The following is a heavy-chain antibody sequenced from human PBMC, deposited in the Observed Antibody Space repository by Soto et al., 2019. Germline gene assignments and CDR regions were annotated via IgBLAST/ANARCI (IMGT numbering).Heavy chain of an antibody. Sequence: QDQLVQSGVEVKKPGASVKVSCKASGYSFTNYGITWVRQAPGQWFEWMGWISAYNGNTKYAQKLQGRATMTTDASTSTAYWELRSLTSDDTAVYSWARDRGVDPPVAGNTHYCDSMDVWGKATTVTVSS. D-gene: IGHD6-19*01. CDR1: GYSFTNYG. CDR2: ISAYNGNT. CDR3: ARDRGVDPPVAGNTHYCDSMDV. J-gene: IGHJ6*03. V-gene: IGHV1-18*01.